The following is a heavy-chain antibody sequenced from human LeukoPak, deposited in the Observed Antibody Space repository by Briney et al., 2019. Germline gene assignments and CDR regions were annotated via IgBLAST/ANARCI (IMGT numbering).Heavy chain of an antibody. Sequence: ASVKVSCKASGYILTNYGVSWVRQAPGQGLEWMGWISPYNGDRNFAQKVQGRVTMTTDTSTSTAYMELRSLRSDDTAIYYCAREKNDILTGYPDVFDVWGQGTLVSVSS. CDR2: ISPYNGDR. CDR1: GYILTNYG. V-gene: IGHV1-18*01. D-gene: IGHD3-9*01. J-gene: IGHJ3*01. CDR3: AREKNDILTGYPDVFDV.